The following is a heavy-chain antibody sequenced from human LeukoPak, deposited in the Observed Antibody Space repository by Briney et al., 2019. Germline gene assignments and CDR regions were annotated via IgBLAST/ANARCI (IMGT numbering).Heavy chain of an antibody. V-gene: IGHV3-23*01. J-gene: IGHJ4*02. CDR2: ISGSGGST. Sequence: GGSLRLSCAASGFTFSSYAMSWVRQAPGKGLEWVSAISGSGGSTYYADSVKGRFTISRDNSKNALYLQMNSLRAEDTAVYYCAKWNTMIVVALGGYFDYWGQGTLVTVSS. CDR3: AKWNTMIVVALGGYFDY. D-gene: IGHD3-22*01. CDR1: GFTFSSYA.